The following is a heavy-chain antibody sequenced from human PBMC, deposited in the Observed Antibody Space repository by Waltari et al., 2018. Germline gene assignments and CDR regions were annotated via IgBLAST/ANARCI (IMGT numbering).Heavy chain of an antibody. CDR1: GLTFGTYG. CDR3: ARGHKWVENLLFNYYGMDV. D-gene: IGHD3-10*01. J-gene: IGHJ6*02. CDR2: IWYDGNKK. V-gene: IGHV3-33*01. Sequence: QVQLVESGGGVVQPGRSLRLSCAASGLTFGTYGMHLVRRAPGKGLEWVAVIWYDGNKKYYADSVQGRFSISRDNSKNTLYLQVNSPRDEDTAVYYCARGHKWVENLLFNYYGMDVWGQGTTVTVSS.